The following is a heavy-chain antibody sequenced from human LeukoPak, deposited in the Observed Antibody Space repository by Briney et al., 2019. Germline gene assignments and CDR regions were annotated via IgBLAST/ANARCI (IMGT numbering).Heavy chain of an antibody. CDR2: IGGSSGST. CDR3: AKMKGPGLYYHYSMDV. V-gene: IGHV3-23*01. J-gene: IGHJ6*03. CDR1: GFTFTGFA. Sequence: PGGSLRLSCAASGFTFTGFAMSWVRQAPGKGPEWVSRIGGSSGSTYYADSVKGRFTISRDNSKKTLYLQMNSLRADDTAVYYRAKMKGPGLYYHYSMDVWGKGTTVIVSS.